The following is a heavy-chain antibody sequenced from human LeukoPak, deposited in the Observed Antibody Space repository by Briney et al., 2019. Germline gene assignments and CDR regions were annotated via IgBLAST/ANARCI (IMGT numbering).Heavy chain of an antibody. J-gene: IGHJ6*03. CDR3: ARSSRGNYYYYYMDV. CDR2: IIPIFGTA. V-gene: IGHV1-69*13. CDR1: GGTFSSYA. Sequence: GASVKVSCKASGGTFSSYAISWVRQAPGQGLEWMGGIIPIFGTANYAQKFQGRVTITADESTSTAYMELSSLRSEDTAVYYCARSSRGNYYYYYMDVWGKGTTVTVSS.